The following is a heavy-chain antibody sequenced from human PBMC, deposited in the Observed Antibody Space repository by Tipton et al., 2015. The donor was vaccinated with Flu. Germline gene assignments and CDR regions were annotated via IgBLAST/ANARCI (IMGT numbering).Heavy chain of an antibody. D-gene: IGHD2-15*01. CDR1: GGAVSSYF. CDR3: ARDSGRNYNYGMDV. Sequence: LRLSCTVSGGAVSSYFWTWIRQPLGKQLEWIGYIYYGGTTNYNPSLRSRVTFSMDTSKNQFSLRLSSVTAADTAVYYCARDSGRNYNYGMDVWGQGTTVNVSS. V-gene: IGHV4-59*02. J-gene: IGHJ6*02. CDR2: IYYGGTT.